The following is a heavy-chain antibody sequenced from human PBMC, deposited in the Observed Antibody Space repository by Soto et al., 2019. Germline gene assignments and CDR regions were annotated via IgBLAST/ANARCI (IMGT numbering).Heavy chain of an antibody. CDR1: GFTFSSYG. V-gene: IGHV3-30*18. CDR2: ISYDGSNK. D-gene: IGHD5-18*01. J-gene: IGHJ4*02. Sequence: LRLSCAASGFTFSSYGMHWVRQAPGKGLEWVAVISYDGSNKYYADSVKGRFTISRDNSKNTLYLQMNSLRAEDTAVYYCAKDQGRGGYSYGYFSPYFDYWGQGTLVTVSS. CDR3: AKDQGRGGYSYGYFSPYFDY.